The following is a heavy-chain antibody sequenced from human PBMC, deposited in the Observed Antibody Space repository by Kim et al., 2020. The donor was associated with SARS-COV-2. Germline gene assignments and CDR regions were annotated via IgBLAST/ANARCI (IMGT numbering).Heavy chain of an antibody. Sequence: GGSLRLSCAASGFTFGDYAMHWVRQAPGKGLEWVSGISWNSVSIGYADSVKGRFTISRDNAKNSLYLQMNSLRAEDTALYYCAKPASVVVVAPLGHWGQGTLVTVSS. D-gene: IGHD2-15*01. J-gene: IGHJ4*02. V-gene: IGHV3-9*01. CDR2: ISWNSVSI. CDR3: AKPASVVVVAPLGH. CDR1: GFTFGDYA.